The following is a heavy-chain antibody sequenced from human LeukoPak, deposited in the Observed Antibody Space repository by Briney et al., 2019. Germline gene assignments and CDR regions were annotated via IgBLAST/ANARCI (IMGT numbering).Heavy chain of an antibody. CDR1: GASMSNYY. D-gene: IGHD5-18*01. V-gene: IGHV4-39*07. CDR3: ARAGGYGLIDY. J-gene: IGHJ4*02. Sequence: SETLSLTCTVSGASMSNYYWVWIRQPPAKGLEWIGSIYHSGTTYSGSTYYNPSLKSRVTISLDTSKNQFSLKVGSMTAADTAVYYCARAGGYGLIDYWGQGTMVTVSS. CDR2: IYHSGTTYSGST.